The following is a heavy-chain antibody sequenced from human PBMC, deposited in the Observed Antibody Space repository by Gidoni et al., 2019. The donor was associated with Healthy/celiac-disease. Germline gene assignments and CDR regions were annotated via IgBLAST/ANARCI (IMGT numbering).Heavy chain of an antibody. J-gene: IGHJ6*02. CDR3: ARDGPRVYYSMDV. V-gene: IGHV1-8*02. CDR1: GYTHTNYD. Sequence: QVQLVQSGAEVKKPGASVKVSCKASGYTHTNYDINGVRQDTGQGLEWMGWMKPKSGNTGYAQKFQGRVTMTRNTSISTAYMELSSLRSEDTAVYFCARDGPRVYYSMDVWGQGTTVTVSS. CDR2: MKPKSGNT.